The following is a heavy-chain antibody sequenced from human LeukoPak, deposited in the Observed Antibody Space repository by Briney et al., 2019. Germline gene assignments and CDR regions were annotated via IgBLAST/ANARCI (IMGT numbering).Heavy chain of an antibody. Sequence: GGSLRLSCAASGLTVSSNYMSWVRQAPGKGLEWVSAISGSGGSTYYADSVKGRFTISRDNSKNTLYQQMNSLRAEDTAVYYCAKRLVPATDLFDYWGQGTLVTVSS. CDR3: AKRLVPATDLFDY. D-gene: IGHD2-2*01. J-gene: IGHJ4*02. CDR2: ISGSGGST. V-gene: IGHV3-23*01. CDR1: GLTVSSNY.